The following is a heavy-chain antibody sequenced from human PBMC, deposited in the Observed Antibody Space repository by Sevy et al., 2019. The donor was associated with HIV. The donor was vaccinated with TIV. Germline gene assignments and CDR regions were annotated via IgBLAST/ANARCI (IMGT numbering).Heavy chain of an antibody. D-gene: IGHD3-10*01. Sequence: SETLSLTCAVYGGSFSGYYWSWIRQPPGKGLEWMGEINNSGSTNYNPSLKSRVTISVDTSKNQFSLKLRSVTAAETAVYYCARGSRVLLWFGTFDPWGQGTLVTVSS. CDR1: GGSFSGYY. CDR3: ARGSRVLLWFGTFDP. V-gene: IGHV4-34*01. CDR2: INNSGST. J-gene: IGHJ5*02.